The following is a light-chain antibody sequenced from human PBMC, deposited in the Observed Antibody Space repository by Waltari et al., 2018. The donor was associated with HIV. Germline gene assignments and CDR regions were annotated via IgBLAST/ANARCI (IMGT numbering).Light chain of an antibody. Sequence: QPVLTQPPSASASLGASVTLTCTLSSGYSNYKVDWYQQRPGKGPRFVMRVGTGGIVGSKGDGTPGRFSVLGSGLNRYLTIKNIQEEDESDYHCGADHGSGSNFVRVFGGGTKLTVL. V-gene: IGLV9-49*01. CDR2: VGTGGIVG. CDR1: SGYSNYK. CDR3: GADHGSGSNFVRV. J-gene: IGLJ3*02.